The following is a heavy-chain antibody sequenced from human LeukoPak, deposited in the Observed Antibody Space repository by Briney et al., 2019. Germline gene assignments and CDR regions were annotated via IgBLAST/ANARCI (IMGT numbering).Heavy chain of an antibody. CDR1: GFTFSSYG. Sequence: GRSLRLSCAASGFTFSSYGMHWVRQAPGKGLEWVAVIWYDGSNKYYADYVKGRFTISRDNSKNTLYLQMNSLRAEDTAVYYCAREYDSSGYYLVYWGQGTLVTVSS. D-gene: IGHD3-22*01. CDR3: AREYDSSGYYLVY. CDR2: IWYDGSNK. V-gene: IGHV3-33*01. J-gene: IGHJ4*02.